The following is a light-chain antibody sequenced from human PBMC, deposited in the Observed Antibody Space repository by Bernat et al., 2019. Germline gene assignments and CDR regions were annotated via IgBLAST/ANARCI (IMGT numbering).Light chain of an antibody. Sequence: EIVLTQSPATLSLSPGERATLSCRASQSVYTYLAWYQQKPGQAPRLLIYAASYRATGIPARFSGSGSGTDFTLTISRLEPEDFARYYCQQRRKWPFTFGQGKRLEIK. CDR3: QQRRKWPFT. V-gene: IGKV3-11*01. CDR1: QSVYTY. CDR2: AAS. J-gene: IGKJ5*01.